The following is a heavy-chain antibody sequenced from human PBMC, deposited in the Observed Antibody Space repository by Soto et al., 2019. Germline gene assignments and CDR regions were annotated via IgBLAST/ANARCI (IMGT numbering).Heavy chain of an antibody. V-gene: IGHV4-59*01. CDR2: IYYSGST. J-gene: IGHJ4*02. D-gene: IGHD1-26*01. CDR1: GGSISSYY. CDR3: ARSQWELLFDY. Sequence: SETLSLACTVSGGSISSYYWSGIRQPPGKGLEWIGYIYYSGSTNYNPSLKSRVTISVDTSKNQFSLKLSSVTAADTAVYYCARSQWELLFDYWGQGTLVTVSS.